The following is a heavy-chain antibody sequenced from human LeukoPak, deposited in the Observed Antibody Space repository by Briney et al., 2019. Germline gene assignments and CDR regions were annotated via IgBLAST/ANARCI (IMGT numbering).Heavy chain of an antibody. CDR1: GYTLTELS. CDR2: FDPEDGET. Sequence: ASVKVSCKVSGYTLTELSMHWVRQAPGKGLEWMGGFDPEDGETIYAQKFQGRVTMTEDTSTDTAYMELSSLRSVDTAVYYCATDASVVSGYSYGPLDYWGQGTLVTVSS. J-gene: IGHJ4*02. V-gene: IGHV1-24*01. D-gene: IGHD5-18*01. CDR3: ATDASVVSGYSYGPLDY.